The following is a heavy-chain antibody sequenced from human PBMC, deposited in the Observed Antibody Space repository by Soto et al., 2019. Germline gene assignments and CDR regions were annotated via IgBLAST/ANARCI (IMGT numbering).Heavy chain of an antibody. V-gene: IGHV3-13*01. CDR1: GFTFSSYD. D-gene: IGHD3-22*01. CDR3: ARGGSYYYDSSGYRFDY. CDR2: IGTAGDT. Sequence: EVQLVESGGGLVQPGGSLRLSCAASGFTFSSYDMHWVRQATGKGLEWVSAIGTAGDTYYPGSVKGRFTISRENAKNSLYLQMNSLRAEDTAVYYCARGGSYYYDSSGYRFDYWGQGTLVTVSS. J-gene: IGHJ4*02.